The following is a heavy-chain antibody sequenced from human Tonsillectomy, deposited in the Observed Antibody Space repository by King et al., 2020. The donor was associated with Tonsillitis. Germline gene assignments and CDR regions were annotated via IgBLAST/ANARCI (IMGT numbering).Heavy chain of an antibody. CDR3: ARRATGIVVVPATRDAFDI. CDR2: IYYSGST. CDR1: GGSISSSSYF. D-gene: IGHD2-2*01. Sequence: QVQLQESGSGLVKPSETLSLTCKVSGGSISSSSYFWDWIRQPPGKGLEWIGSIYYSGSTYYNPSLKSRVTISVDTSKNQFSLKLSSVTAADTAVYYCARRATGIVVVPATRDAFDIWGQGTMVTVSS. J-gene: IGHJ3*02. V-gene: IGHV4-39*01.